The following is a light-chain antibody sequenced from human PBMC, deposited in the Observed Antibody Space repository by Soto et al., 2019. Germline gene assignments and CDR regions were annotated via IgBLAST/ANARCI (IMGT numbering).Light chain of an antibody. CDR3: QQYGSSPT. Sequence: EIVLTQSPGTLSLSPGERATLSCRASQSVSSSYLAWYQQQPGQAPRLLIYGASRRATGIPDRFSGSGSGTDFTLTISRLEPEDFAVYYCQQYGSSPTFGPGTKVDIK. J-gene: IGKJ3*01. CDR2: GAS. CDR1: QSVSSSY. V-gene: IGKV3-20*01.